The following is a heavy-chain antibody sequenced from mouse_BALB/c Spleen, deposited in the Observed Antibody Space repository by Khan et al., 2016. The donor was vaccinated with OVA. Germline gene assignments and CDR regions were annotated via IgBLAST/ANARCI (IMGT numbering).Heavy chain of an antibody. Sequence: EVELVESGGDLVKPGGSLKLSCAASGFTFSSYSMSWVRQTPDKRLEWVASISSGGDYTYYPDSVKGRFTISRDNAKNTLDLQMSDLKSEDTAMHYCADHLTGSFAYWGQGTLVTVSA. J-gene: IGHJ3*01. CDR3: ADHLTGSFAY. CDR1: GFTFSSYS. CDR2: ISSGGDYT. D-gene: IGHD4-1*01. V-gene: IGHV5-6*01.